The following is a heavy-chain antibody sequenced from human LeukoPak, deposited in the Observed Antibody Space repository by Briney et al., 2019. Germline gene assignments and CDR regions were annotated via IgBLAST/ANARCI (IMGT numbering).Heavy chain of an antibody. V-gene: IGHV5-51*01. D-gene: IGHD6-19*01. CDR2: TYPGDSDT. CDR1: GYSFTSYW. CDR3: ARPIPGYSSGWYPDYFDY. J-gene: IGHJ4*02. Sequence: GESLKISCKGSGYSFTSYWIGWVRQMPGKGQEWMGMTYPGDSDTRYSPSFQGQVTISADKSISTAHLQWSSLKASDTAMYYCARPIPGYSSGWYPDYFDYWGQGTLVTVSS.